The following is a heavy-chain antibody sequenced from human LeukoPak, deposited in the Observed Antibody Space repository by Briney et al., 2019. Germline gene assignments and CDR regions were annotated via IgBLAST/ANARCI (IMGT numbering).Heavy chain of an antibody. CDR1: GFTFSDYY. CDR2: IRHNGSDK. Sequence: PGGSLRLSCAASGFTFSDYYMSWIRQAPGKGLEWVAFIRHNGSDKYYIDSVKDRFIISRDNSKNTLYLQMNSLRSEDTAVYYCATEFNYYGSKNSGWGQGTLVTVSS. J-gene: IGHJ4*02. V-gene: IGHV3-30*02. CDR3: ATEFNYYGSKNSG. D-gene: IGHD3-10*01.